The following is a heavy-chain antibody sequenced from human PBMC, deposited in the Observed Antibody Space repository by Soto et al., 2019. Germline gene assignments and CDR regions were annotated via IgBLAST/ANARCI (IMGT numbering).Heavy chain of an antibody. CDR1: GDSVSINIAA. D-gene: IGHD6-13*01. J-gene: IGHJ3*02. CDR2: TYYRSKWYN. CDR3: AREIPNSSSWPNDAFDI. Sequence: PSQTLSLTCAISGDSVSINIAAWNWIRQSPSRGLEWLGRTYYRSKWYNDYAVSVKSRITINPDTSKNQFSLQLNSVTPEDTAVYYCAREIPNSSSWPNDAFDIWGQGTMVTVSS. V-gene: IGHV6-1*01.